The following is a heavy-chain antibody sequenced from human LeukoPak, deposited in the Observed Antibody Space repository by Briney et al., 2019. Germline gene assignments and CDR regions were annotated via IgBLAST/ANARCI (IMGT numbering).Heavy chain of an antibody. CDR3: ARDPSRYDLDY. J-gene: IGHJ4*02. V-gene: IGHV3-7*01. CDR2: IKQDGVDK. D-gene: IGHD5-12*01. Sequence: GGSLRLSCAASGFSLSHSYMNWVRQAPGKGLEWVATIKQDGVDKYYVDSVKGRFTISRDTAKNSLFLQMNSLRVDDTAVYYCARDPSRYDLDYWGQGTLVTVSS. CDR1: GFSLSHSY.